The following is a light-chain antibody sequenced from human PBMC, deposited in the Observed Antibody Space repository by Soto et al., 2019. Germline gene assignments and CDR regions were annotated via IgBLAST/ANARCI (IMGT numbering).Light chain of an antibody. CDR2: DTS. J-gene: IGKJ1*01. CDR1: QSISSW. V-gene: IGKV1-5*01. Sequence: DIQMTQSPSTLSASVGDRVTITCRASQSISSWLAWYQQKPGKAPKLLIYDTSSLESGVPSRFSGSGSGTELTLTISSLQPDDFAIYYCQQYSSYWTFGQGTKVEIQ. CDR3: QQYSSYWT.